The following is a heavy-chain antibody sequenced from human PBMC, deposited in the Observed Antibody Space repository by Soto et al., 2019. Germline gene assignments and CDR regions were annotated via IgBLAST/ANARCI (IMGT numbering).Heavy chain of an antibody. Sequence: QVQLVQSGAEVKKPGSSVKVFCKASGGTFSSYAISWVRQAPGQGLEWMGGIIPIFGTANYAQKFQGRVTITADESTSTAYMELSSLRSEDTAVYYCARVDSWSGKNYFDYWGQGTLVTVSS. J-gene: IGHJ4*02. CDR1: GGTFSSYA. D-gene: IGHD3-3*01. CDR2: IIPIFGTA. CDR3: ARVDSWSGKNYFDY. V-gene: IGHV1-69*01.